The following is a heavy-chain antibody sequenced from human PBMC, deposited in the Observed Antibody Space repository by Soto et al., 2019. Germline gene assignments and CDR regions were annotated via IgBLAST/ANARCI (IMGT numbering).Heavy chain of an antibody. CDR1: GSSITSSNW. CDR2: SYHSGSS. V-gene: IGHV4-4*02. CDR3: GRRYYYDSSGYYLGD. D-gene: IGHD3-22*01. J-gene: IGHJ4*02. Sequence: QVQLRESGPRLVKPSGTLSLTCAVSGSSITSSNWWTWVRQPPGKGLEWIGESYHSGSSNYNPSLKSRVTISVDKSKNQFFLKLTSVTAADTAVYYCGRRYYYDSSGYYLGDWGQGTLVTVSS.